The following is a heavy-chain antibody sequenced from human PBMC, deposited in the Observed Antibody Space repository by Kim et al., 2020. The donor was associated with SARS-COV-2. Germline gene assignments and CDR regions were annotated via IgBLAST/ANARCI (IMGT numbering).Heavy chain of an antibody. J-gene: IGHJ4*02. CDR3: AISSSTSYNALDY. Sequence: SETLSLTCTVSDGSLSNSAYFWGWIRQPPGKGLEFIGNMFYNGDTYYNQSLKSRVTMSVDTSKNQFSLKLSSVTAADTAVYYCAISSSTSYNALDYWGQGALVTVSS. CDR1: DGSLSNSAYF. V-gene: IGHV4-39*01. CDR2: MFYNGDT. D-gene: IGHD2-2*01.